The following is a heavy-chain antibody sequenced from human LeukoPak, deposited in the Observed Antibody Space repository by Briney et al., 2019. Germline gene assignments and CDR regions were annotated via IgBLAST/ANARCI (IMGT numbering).Heavy chain of an antibody. CDR3: ARVGVDIDEDVYYFDY. CDR2: ISSSSSYI. Sequence: GGSLRLSCAASGFTFSSYSMNWVRQAPGKGLEWVSSISSSSSYIYYADSVKGRFTISRDNAKNSLYLQMNSLRAEDTAVYYCARVGVDIDEDVYYFDYWGQGTLVTVSS. CDR1: GFTFSSYS. J-gene: IGHJ4*02. V-gene: IGHV3-21*01. D-gene: IGHD5-12*01.